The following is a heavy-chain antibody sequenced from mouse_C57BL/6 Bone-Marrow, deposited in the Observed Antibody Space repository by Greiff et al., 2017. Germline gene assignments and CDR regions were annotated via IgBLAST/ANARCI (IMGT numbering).Heavy chain of an antibody. J-gene: IGHJ3*01. CDR2: IRSKSNNYAT. CDR1: GFSFNTYA. Sequence: EVKLMESGGGLVQPKGSLKLSCAASGFSFNTYAMNWVRQAPGKGLEWVARIRSKSNNYATYYADSVKDRFTISRDDSESMLYLQMNNVKTEDTAMYYCVRHDYVYWGQGTLVTVSA. CDR3: VRHDYVY. D-gene: IGHD2-4*01. V-gene: IGHV10-1*01.